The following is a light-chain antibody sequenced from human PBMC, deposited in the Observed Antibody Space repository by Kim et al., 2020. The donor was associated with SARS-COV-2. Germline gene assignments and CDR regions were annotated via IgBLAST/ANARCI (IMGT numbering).Light chain of an antibody. J-gene: IGKJ4*01. CDR3: QQRSNWPPT. CDR1: QSVSSY. Sequence: LSPGERATLSCRASQSVSSYLAWYQQKPGQAPRLLIYDASNRATGIPARFSGSGSGTDFTLTVSSLEPEDFAVYYCQQRSNWPPTFGGGTKVDIK. CDR2: DAS. V-gene: IGKV3-11*01.